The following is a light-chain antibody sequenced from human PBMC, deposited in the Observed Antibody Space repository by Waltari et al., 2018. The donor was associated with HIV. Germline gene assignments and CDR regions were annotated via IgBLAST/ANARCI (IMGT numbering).Light chain of an antibody. CDR1: TYNIGNNS. V-gene: IGLV1-44*01. CDR3: AAWDDSLNGYF. J-gene: IGLJ1*01. Sequence: QSVLTPPPSASGPPGQRVTVSCSGSTYNIGNNSVNWYQQLPRAAPKLLIYSENARPPGGPDRFSGSKSGTSASPAIMGGQSEDEADYYCAAWDDSLNGYFFGTGTKVT. CDR2: SEN.